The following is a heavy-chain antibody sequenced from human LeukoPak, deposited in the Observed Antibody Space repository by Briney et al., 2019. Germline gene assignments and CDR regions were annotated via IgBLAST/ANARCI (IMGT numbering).Heavy chain of an antibody. CDR1: GGSMSSYY. D-gene: IGHD6-19*01. Sequence: SETLSLTCTVSGGSMSSYYWSWIRQPPGKGLEWIGYIYYNGKTNYSPPLTSRVTISVDTSRNQFSLKLNSVTPAHTAVYYCARGGWSVDYWGQGTLVTVSS. J-gene: IGHJ4*02. V-gene: IGHV4-59*08. CDR3: ARGGWSVDY. CDR2: IYYNGKT.